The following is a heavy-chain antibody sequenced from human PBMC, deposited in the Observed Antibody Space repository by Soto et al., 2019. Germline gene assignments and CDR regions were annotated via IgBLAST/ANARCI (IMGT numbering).Heavy chain of an antibody. CDR2: IIPIFGTA. Sequence: SVQVSCQASGDTFRSYAIRWVRQAPGQGLEWMGGIIPIFGTANYAQKFQGRVTITADESTSTAYMELSSLRSEDTAVYYCARDVGMDVWGQGTTVTVSS. J-gene: IGHJ6*02. CDR1: GDTFRSYA. CDR3: ARDVGMDV. V-gene: IGHV1-69*13.